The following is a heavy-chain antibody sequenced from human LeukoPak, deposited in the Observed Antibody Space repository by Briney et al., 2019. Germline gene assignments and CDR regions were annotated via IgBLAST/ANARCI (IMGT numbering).Heavy chain of an antibody. V-gene: IGHV3-74*01. CDR1: GFTLSNSW. CDR2: TNGDGNDI. Sequence: GGSLRLSCAVSGFTLSNSWMHWVRQAPGKGLVWVARTNGDGNDISYADSVKGRFTISRDNSKNTLYLQMNSLRAEDTAVYYCARAGLNVAAVADDYYYYGMDVWGQGTTVTVSS. J-gene: IGHJ6*02. CDR3: ARAGLNVAAVADDYYYYGMDV. D-gene: IGHD6-19*01.